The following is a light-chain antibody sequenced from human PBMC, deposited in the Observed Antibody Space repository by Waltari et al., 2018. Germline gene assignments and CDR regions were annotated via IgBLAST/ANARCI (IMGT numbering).Light chain of an antibody. V-gene: IGLV2-23*01. J-gene: IGLJ3*02. CDR3: CSYAGSYTGV. CDR1: SSDVGNYNL. CDR2: DDN. Sequence: QSALTQPASVSGSSGQSITISCTGTSSDVGNYNLVSWYQPYPGKAPKVRIYDDNRRPSGVSDLFSGSKSGNTASLTISGVQAEDEADYYCCSYAGSYTGVFGGGTKLTVL.